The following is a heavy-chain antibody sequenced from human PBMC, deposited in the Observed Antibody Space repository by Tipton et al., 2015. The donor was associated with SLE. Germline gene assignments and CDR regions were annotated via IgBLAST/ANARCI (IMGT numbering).Heavy chain of an antibody. CDR1: GFTFSSYG. D-gene: IGHD3-10*01. Sequence: SLRLSCAASGFTFSSYGMHWVRQAPGKGLEWVAVISYDGSNKHYADSVKGRFTISRDNSKNTLYLQMNSLRAEDTAVYYCAKDRGRFGELFNYWGQGTLVTVSS. CDR2: ISYDGSNK. J-gene: IGHJ4*02. V-gene: IGHV3-30*18. CDR3: AKDRGRFGELFNY.